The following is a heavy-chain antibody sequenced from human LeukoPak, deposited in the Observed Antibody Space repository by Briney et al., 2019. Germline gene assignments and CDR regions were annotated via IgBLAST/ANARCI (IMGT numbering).Heavy chain of an antibody. CDR1: GFTFSSYW. Sequence: GSLGPSCAASGFTFSSYWMHWVRQAPGKGLVWVSRINSDGSSTSYADSVKGRFTISRDNAKNTLYLQMNSLRAEDTAVYYCARYYYDSSGYTFDIWGQGTMVTVSS. V-gene: IGHV3-74*01. CDR3: ARYYYDSSGYTFDI. CDR2: INSDGSST. J-gene: IGHJ3*02. D-gene: IGHD3-22*01.